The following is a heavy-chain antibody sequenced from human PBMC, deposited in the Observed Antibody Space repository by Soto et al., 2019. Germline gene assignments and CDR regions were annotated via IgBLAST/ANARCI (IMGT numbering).Heavy chain of an antibody. D-gene: IGHD3-10*01. CDR3: ARVSYGSGSYSFDY. CDR2: ISYDGSNK. J-gene: IGHJ4*02. V-gene: IGHV3-30*03. CDR1: GFTFSSYG. Sequence: PGGSLRLSCAASGFTFSSYGMHWVRQAPGKGLEWVAVISYDGSNKYYADSVKGRFTISRDNSKNTLYLQMNSLRAEDTAVYYCARVSYGSGSYSFDYWGQGTLVTVSS.